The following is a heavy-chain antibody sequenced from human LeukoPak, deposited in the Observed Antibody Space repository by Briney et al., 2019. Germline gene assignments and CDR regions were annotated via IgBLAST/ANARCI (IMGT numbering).Heavy chain of an antibody. Sequence: GRSLRLSCAASGFIFDDHGMHWVRHAPGKGLEWVSGISWSSGIIGYADSVKGRFTISRDNAKNSLDLRMESLRAEDTAVYYCAKDTGSPADAITMEDNAFDIWGQGTMVTVSS. CDR3: AKDTGSPADAITMEDNAFDI. V-gene: IGHV3-9*01. CDR1: GFIFDDHG. J-gene: IGHJ3*02. D-gene: IGHD3-3*01. CDR2: ISWSSGII.